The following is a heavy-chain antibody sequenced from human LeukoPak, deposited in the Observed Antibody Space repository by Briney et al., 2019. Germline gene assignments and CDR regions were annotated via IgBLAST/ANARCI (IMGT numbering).Heavy chain of an antibody. Sequence: ASVKVSCKASGYTFTSYDSNWVRQATGQGLEWMGWMNPNSGNTGYAQKFQGRVTITRNTSISTAYMELSSLRSEDTAMYYCARRASDFWSGRAWFDPWGQGTLVTVSS. CDR2: MNPNSGNT. J-gene: IGHJ5*02. CDR1: GYTFTSYD. D-gene: IGHD3-3*01. V-gene: IGHV1-8*03. CDR3: ARRASDFWSGRAWFDP.